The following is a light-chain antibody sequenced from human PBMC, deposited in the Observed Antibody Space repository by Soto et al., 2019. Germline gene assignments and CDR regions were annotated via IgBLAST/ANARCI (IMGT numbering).Light chain of an antibody. J-gene: IGLJ1*01. V-gene: IGLV4-69*01. Sequence: QPVLTQSPCASASLGASVKLTCTLSSGHSSYAIAWHQQQPEKGPRYLMKLNSDGSHSKGDGIPDRFSGSSSGAERYLIISSLQSEDEADYYCQTWGTGIHVFGTGTKVTVL. CDR1: SGHSSYA. CDR2: LNSDGSH. CDR3: QTWGTGIHV.